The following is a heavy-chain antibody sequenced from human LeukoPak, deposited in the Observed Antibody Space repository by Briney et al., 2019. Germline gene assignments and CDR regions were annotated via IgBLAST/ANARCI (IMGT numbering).Heavy chain of an antibody. CDR1: GYTFTSYD. CDR2: MNPNSGNT. Sequence: GASVKVSCKSSGYTFTSYDINWVRPATGQGLEWMGWMNPNSGNTGYAQKFQGRVTMPRNTSISTAYMELSSLRSEDTAVYYCARGVSAAAGEFGSWGQGTLVTVSS. CDR3: ARGVSAAAGEFGS. V-gene: IGHV1-8*01. D-gene: IGHD6-13*01. J-gene: IGHJ4*02.